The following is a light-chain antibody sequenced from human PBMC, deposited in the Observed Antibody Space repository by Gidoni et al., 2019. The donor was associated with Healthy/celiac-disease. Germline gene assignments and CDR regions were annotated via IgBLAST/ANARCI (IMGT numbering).Light chain of an antibody. CDR2: AAS. CDR1: QSISSY. V-gene: IGKV1-39*01. Sequence: DIEMTQSPSSLSASVGDRVTITCRESQSISSYLNWYQQKPGKAPKLLIYAASSLQSGVPSRFSGSASVTDFTLTISSLQPEDFATYYCQQSYSTPYTFGQGTKLEIK. CDR3: QQSYSTPYT. J-gene: IGKJ2*01.